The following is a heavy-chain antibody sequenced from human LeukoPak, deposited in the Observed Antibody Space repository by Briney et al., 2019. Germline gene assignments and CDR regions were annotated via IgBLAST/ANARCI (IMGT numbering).Heavy chain of an antibody. Sequence: GGSLRLSCTASGFTFSSYWMNWVRQAPGKGLEWVANIKHDGSEKYHVDSVKGRFTISRDNAKNSLYLQMNSLRAEDTAVYYCARDFSVATTDYWGQGTLVTVSS. V-gene: IGHV3-7*01. CDR2: IKHDGSEK. CDR1: GFTFSSYW. CDR3: ARDFSVATTDY. D-gene: IGHD5-12*01. J-gene: IGHJ4*02.